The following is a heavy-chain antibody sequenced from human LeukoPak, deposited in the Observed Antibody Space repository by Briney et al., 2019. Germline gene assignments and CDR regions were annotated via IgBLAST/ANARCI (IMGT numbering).Heavy chain of an antibody. D-gene: IGHD6-19*01. Sequence: PGGSLRLSCAASGFNFNDYGMSWVRQAPGKGLEWVSSVSHTGDHTYYADSVKGRFTISRDNSKNTLYLQMNSLRAEDTAVYYCARARWLVQGSYAFDIWGQGTMVAVSS. CDR2: VSHTGDHT. J-gene: IGHJ3*02. CDR3: ARARWLVQGSYAFDI. V-gene: IGHV3-23*01. CDR1: GFNFNDYG.